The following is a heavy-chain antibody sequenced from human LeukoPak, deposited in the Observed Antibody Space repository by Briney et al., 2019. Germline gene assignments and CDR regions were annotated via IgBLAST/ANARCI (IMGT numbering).Heavy chain of an antibody. CDR1: GGSISSGGYS. V-gene: IGHV4-30-2*01. CDR3: ARVGYYDFWSGYQYYFDY. D-gene: IGHD3-3*01. CDR2: IYHSGST. Sequence: SQTLSLTCAVSGGSISSGGYSWSWIRQPPGKGLEWIGYIYHSGSTNYNPSLKSRVTISVDTSKNQFSLKLSSVTAADTAVYYCARVGYYDFWSGYQYYFDYWGQGTLVTVSS. J-gene: IGHJ4*02.